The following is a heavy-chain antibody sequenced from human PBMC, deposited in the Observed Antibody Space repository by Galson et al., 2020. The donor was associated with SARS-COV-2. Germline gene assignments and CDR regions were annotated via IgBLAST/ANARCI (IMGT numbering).Heavy chain of an antibody. CDR2: IYYSGST. Sequence: ETSETLSLTCTVSGGSISSGDYYWSWIRQPPGKGLEWIGYIYYSGSTYYNPSLKSRVTISVDTSKNQFSLKLSSVTAADTAVYYCARAQTGKVITILGVVIISAFDIWGQGTMVTVSS. CDR1: GGSISSGDYY. V-gene: IGHV4-30-4*01. D-gene: IGHD3-3*01. CDR3: ARAQTGKVITILGVVIISAFDI. J-gene: IGHJ3*02.